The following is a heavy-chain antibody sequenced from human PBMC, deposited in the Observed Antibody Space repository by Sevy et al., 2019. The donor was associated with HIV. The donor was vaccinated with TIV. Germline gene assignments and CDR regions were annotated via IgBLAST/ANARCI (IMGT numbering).Heavy chain of an antibody. CDR3: ARPAHTMATIKTYDAFDI. CDR1: GYSFTSYW. D-gene: IGHD5-12*01. Sequence: GESLKISCKGSGYSFTSYWIGWVRQMPGKGLEWMGMIYPGDSDTRYSPSFQGQVTISADKSISTAYLQWSSLKASDTAMYYCARPAHTMATIKTYDAFDIWGQGTMVTVSS. CDR2: IYPGDSDT. V-gene: IGHV5-51*01. J-gene: IGHJ3*02.